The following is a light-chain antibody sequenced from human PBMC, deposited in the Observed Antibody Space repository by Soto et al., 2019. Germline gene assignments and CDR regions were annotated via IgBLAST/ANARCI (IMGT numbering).Light chain of an antibody. Sequence: QSVLTQPPSASGTPGQRVTISCSGSSSNIGRNTVNWYQQRPGTAPKVLIYSNNQRPSGVPDRFSGSKSGTSGSLAISGLQSEDEADYYCAAWDDSLDALIFGGGTKLTVL. J-gene: IGLJ2*01. V-gene: IGLV1-44*01. CDR3: AAWDDSLDALI. CDR1: SSNIGRNT. CDR2: SNN.